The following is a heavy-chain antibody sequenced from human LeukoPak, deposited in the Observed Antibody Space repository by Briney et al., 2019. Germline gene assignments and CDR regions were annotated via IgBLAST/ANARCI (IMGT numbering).Heavy chain of an antibody. V-gene: IGHV1-46*01. Sequence: GASVKVSCKASGYTFTSYYMHWVRQAPGQGLEWMGIINPSGGSTSYAQKFQGRVTMTRDTSTCTVYMELSSLRSEDTAAYYCARDSGEGNWFDPWGQGTLITVSS. CDR2: INPSGGST. J-gene: IGHJ5*02. D-gene: IGHD4-17*01. CDR3: ARDSGEGNWFDP. CDR1: GYTFTSYY.